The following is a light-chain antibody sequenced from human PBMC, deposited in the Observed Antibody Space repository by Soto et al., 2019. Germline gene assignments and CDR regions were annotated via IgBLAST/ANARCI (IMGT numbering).Light chain of an antibody. J-gene: IGLJ2*01. CDR2: EVS. CDR1: SSDVGGYKY. CDR3: ASYTRSSTSVI. V-gene: IGLV2-14*01. Sequence: QSVLTQPASVSGSPGQSITISCTGTSSDVGGYKYVSWYQQHPDKAPKLIIFEVSNRPSGISSRFSGSKSGNTASLTISGLQAEDEADYYCASYTRSSTSVIFGRGTSSPS.